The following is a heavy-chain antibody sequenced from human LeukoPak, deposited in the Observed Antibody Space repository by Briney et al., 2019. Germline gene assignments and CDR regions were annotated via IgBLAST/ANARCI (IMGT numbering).Heavy chain of an antibody. CDR2: ISHDGGST. D-gene: IGHD6-19*01. Sequence: GGSLRLSCAASGFTFSSFAMSWVRQTPGKGLEWVSTISHDGGSTYFADSVKGRFTISRDNSKSTLYLQMNSLRTEDTALYFCAKDFSSGLFDYWGQGTLVAVSS. CDR1: GFTFSSFA. CDR3: AKDFSSGLFDY. V-gene: IGHV3-23*01. J-gene: IGHJ4*02.